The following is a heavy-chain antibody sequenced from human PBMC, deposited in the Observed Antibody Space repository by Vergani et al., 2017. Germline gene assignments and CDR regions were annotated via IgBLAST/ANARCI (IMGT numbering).Heavy chain of an antibody. CDR3: ATKSCGTPGCQIGYFRE. J-gene: IGHJ1*01. V-gene: IGHV3-20*04. CDR2: INWNGGST. D-gene: IGHD1-1*01. CDR1: VFTFDDYG. Sequence: EVQLVESGGGVVRPGGSLRLSCAASVFTFDDYGMSWVRQAPGKGLEWVSGINWNGGSTGYADSVKGRFTISRDNAKNSLYLQMNSLRTEDTAVYYCATKSCGTPGCQIGYFREWGQGTLVTVSS.